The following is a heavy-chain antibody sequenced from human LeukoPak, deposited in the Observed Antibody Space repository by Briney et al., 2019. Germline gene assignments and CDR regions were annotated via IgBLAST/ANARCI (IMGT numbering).Heavy chain of an antibody. Sequence: GGSLRLSCAASGFTFSSYAMHWVRQAPGKGLEWVAVISYDGSNKYYAGSVKGRFTISRDNSKNTLYLQMNSLRAEDTAVYYCARAAEDGYDSQFDYWGQGTLVTVSS. CDR1: GFTFSSYA. CDR2: ISYDGSNK. D-gene: IGHD5-12*01. V-gene: IGHV3-30*04. J-gene: IGHJ4*02. CDR3: ARAAEDGYDSQFDY.